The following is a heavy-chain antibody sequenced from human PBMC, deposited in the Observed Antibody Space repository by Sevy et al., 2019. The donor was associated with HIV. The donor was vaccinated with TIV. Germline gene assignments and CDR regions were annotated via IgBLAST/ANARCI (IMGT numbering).Heavy chain of an antibody. J-gene: IGHJ4*02. D-gene: IGHD2-8*01. Sequence: GGSLRLSCAASGFTPSTYGMHLVRQAPGKGLEWVAVIGYDGSNIYYADSVKGRFTISRDNSKNTLFLQMDSLRAEDTASYYCARDPRMYGDYLLAYFDYWGQGTLVTVSS. CDR2: IGYDGSNI. CDR3: ARDPRMYGDYLLAYFDY. CDR1: GFTPSTYG. V-gene: IGHV3-33*01.